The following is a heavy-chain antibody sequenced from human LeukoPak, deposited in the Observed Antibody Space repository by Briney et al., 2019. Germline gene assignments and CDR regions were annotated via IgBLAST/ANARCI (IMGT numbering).Heavy chain of an antibody. Sequence: GASVKVSCKTSGYTFTSFGLSWVRQAPGQGLEWTGWISTHNGYTIYAQKLQGRVTMTTDTSTSTAYMELRSLRSDDTAVYYRARNYTSGGIDYWGQGTLVIVSS. CDR2: ISTHNGYT. J-gene: IGHJ4*02. D-gene: IGHD6-19*01. V-gene: IGHV1-18*01. CDR1: GYTFTSFG. CDR3: ARNYTSGGIDY.